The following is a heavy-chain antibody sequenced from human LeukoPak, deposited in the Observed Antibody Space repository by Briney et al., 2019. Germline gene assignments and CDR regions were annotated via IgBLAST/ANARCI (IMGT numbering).Heavy chain of an antibody. J-gene: IGHJ4*02. CDR1: GGSISSGGYY. CDR3: AREGPGSSSSLSFGY. CDR2: IYHSGST. V-gene: IGHV4-30-2*01. D-gene: IGHD6-6*01. Sequence: SETLSLTCTVSGGSISSGGYYWSWIRQPPGKGLEWIGYIYHSGSTYYNPSLRSRVTISVDRSKNQFSLKLSSVTAADTAVYYCAREGPGSSSSLSFGYWGQGTLVTVSS.